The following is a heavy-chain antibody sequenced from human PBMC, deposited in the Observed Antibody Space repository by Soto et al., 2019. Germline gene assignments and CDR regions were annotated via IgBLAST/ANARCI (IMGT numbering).Heavy chain of an antibody. D-gene: IGHD1-26*01. CDR3: ARESRSYPREYFDY. CDR2: IYYSGST. V-gene: IGHV4-61*01. CDR1: GGSVSSGSYY. Sequence: SETLSLTCPVAGGSVSSGSYYWSWIRQPPGKGLEWIGYIYYSGSTNYNPSLKSRVTISVDTSKNQFSLKLSSVTAADTAVYYCARESRSYPREYFDYWGQGTLVTVSS. J-gene: IGHJ4*02.